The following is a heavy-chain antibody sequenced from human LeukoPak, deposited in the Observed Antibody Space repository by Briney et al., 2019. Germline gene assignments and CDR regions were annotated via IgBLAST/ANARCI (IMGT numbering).Heavy chain of an antibody. D-gene: IGHD3-22*01. V-gene: IGHV3-9*03. Sequence: GGSLRLSCAASGFTFDDYAMHWVRQAPGKGLEWVSGISWNSGSIGYAGSVKGRFTISRDNAKNSLYLQMNSLRAEDMALYYCAKGGYYYDSSGYYSYDAFDIWGQGTMVTVSS. J-gene: IGHJ3*02. CDR2: ISWNSGSI. CDR1: GFTFDDYA. CDR3: AKGGYYYDSSGYYSYDAFDI.